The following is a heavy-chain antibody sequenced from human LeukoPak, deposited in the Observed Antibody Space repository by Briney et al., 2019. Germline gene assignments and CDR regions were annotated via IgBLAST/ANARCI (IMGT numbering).Heavy chain of an antibody. V-gene: IGHV3-23*01. CDR1: GFTFNNYA. Sequence: PGGSLRLSCAASGFTFNNYAMSWVRQAPGKGPEWVSTITGSGDSTYYADSVKGRFTISRDNSKNTLFLQMISLRAEDTALYYCARDPLFDYWGQGTLVTVSS. CDR3: ARDPLFDY. CDR2: ITGSGDST. J-gene: IGHJ4*02.